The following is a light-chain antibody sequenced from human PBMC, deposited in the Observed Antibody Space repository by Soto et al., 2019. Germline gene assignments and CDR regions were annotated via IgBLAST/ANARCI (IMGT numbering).Light chain of an antibody. V-gene: IGKV3-20*01. CDR2: GAS. CDR1: QSVGSNS. Sequence: EIVLTQSPGTLSLSPGERATLSCRASQSVGSNSLAWYQQKPGQAPRLLIYGASSRATGIPDRFSGSGSGTDFTLTISRLEPEDFAVYYCQQYGGSPQRTFGQGTKVEIK. J-gene: IGKJ1*01. CDR3: QQYGGSPQRT.